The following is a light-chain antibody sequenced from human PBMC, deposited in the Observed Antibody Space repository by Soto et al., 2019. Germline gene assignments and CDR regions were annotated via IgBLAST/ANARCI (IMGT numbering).Light chain of an antibody. CDR3: SSYASSTTPYV. CDR1: SSDDGGYNY. V-gene: IGLV2-14*03. Sequence: QSALTQPASVSGSPGQSITISCTGTSSDDGGYNYVSWYQQHPGKAPKLMIYDVSYRPSGVSNRFSGSKSGNTASLTVSGLQAEDEADYYCSSYASSTTPYVFGTGTKLTVL. CDR2: DVS. J-gene: IGLJ1*01.